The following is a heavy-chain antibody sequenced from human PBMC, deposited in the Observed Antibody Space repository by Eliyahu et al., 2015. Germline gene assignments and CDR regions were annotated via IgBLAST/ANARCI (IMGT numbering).Heavy chain of an antibody. D-gene: IGHD2-15*01. V-gene: IGHV4-39*01. CDR3: ARHADIVVVVAATGRFDY. CDR1: GGSIXRSXXX. CDR2: IYYSGST. Sequence: QLQLQESGPGLVKPSETLSXTCTVSGGSIXRSXXXWGGXRXPPGKGLEWIGGIYYSGSTYYNPSLKSRVTISVDTSKNQFSLKLSSVTAADTAVYYCARHADIVVVVAATGRFDYWGQGTLVTVSS. J-gene: IGHJ4*02.